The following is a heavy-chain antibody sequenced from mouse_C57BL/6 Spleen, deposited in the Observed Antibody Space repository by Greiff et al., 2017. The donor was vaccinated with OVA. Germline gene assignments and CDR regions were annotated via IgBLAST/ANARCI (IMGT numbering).Heavy chain of an antibody. J-gene: IGHJ3*01. V-gene: IGHV5-17*01. Sequence: VQLKESGGGLVKPGGSLKLSCAASGFTFSDYGMHWVRQAPEKGLEWVAYISSGSSTIYYADTVKGRFTISRDNAKNTLFLQMTSLRSEDTAMYYCARPLWDDYDSYFAYWGKGTLVTVSA. CDR1: GFTFSDYG. CDR3: ARPLWDDYDSYFAY. CDR2: ISSGSSTI. D-gene: IGHD2-4*01.